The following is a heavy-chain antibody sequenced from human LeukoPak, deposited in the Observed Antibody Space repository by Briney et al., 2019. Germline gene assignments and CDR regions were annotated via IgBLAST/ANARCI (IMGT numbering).Heavy chain of an antibody. CDR2: IYYSGST. CDR1: GGSISSGVYS. D-gene: IGHD3-10*01. V-gene: IGHV4-30-4*07. Sequence: PSETLSLTCTVSGGSISSGVYSWTWIRQPPGKGLELIGYIYYSGSTYYNPSLKSRVTISVDTSKNQFSLKLSSVTAADTAVYYCARAKNYYGSGSYPPYYFDYWGQGTLVTVSS. CDR3: ARAKNYYGSGSYPPYYFDY. J-gene: IGHJ4*02.